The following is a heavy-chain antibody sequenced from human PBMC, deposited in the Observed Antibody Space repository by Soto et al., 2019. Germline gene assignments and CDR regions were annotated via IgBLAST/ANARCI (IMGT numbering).Heavy chain of an antibody. Sequence: SETLCLTCAVDGGYFSDYYWRWIRQPPDKGLEWIGEINHRGSTNYNPSLKSRVTISVDTSKNQFSLNLRSLIAADTAVYYCARGYDWNYAYWGQGTLVTVSS. J-gene: IGHJ4*02. CDR1: GGYFSDYY. D-gene: IGHD1-7*01. V-gene: IGHV4-34*01. CDR3: ARGYDWNYAY. CDR2: INHRGST.